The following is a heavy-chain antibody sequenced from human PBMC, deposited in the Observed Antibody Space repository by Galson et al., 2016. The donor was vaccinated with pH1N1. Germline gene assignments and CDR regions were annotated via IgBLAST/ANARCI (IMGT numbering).Heavy chain of an antibody. V-gene: IGHV4-30-4*08. J-gene: IGHJ2*01. CDR3: ARGLDGDYVGYFDL. Sequence: TLSLTCTVSGGSISRGDYYWSWIRQPPGKGLEWIGHIYYSGSTYYNPSLKSRVTISVDTSKKQFSLKLSSVTAADTAVYYCARGLDGDYVGYFDLWGRGTLVTVSS. CDR2: IYYSGST. D-gene: IGHD4-17*01. CDR1: GGSISRGDYY.